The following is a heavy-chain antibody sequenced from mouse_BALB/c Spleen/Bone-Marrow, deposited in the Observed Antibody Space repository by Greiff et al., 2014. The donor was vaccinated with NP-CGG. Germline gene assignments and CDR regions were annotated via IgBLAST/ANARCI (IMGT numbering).Heavy chain of an antibody. D-gene: IGHD2-1*01. CDR3: ARQGYYGKGDY. CDR1: GFDFSRYW. Sequence: EVQLVQSGGGLVQPGGSLKLSCEASGFDFSRYWMSWVRQAPGKGLEWIGEINPDSSTINYTPSLKDKFIISRDNAKNTLYLQMSRVRSEDTALYYCARQGYYGKGDYWGQGTTLTVSS. J-gene: IGHJ2*01. V-gene: IGHV4-1*02. CDR2: INPDSSTI.